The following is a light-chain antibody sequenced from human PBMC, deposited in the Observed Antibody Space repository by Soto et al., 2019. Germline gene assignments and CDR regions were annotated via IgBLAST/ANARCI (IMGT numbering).Light chain of an antibody. CDR2: GAS. V-gene: IGKV3-15*01. CDR1: QSVSSN. J-gene: IGKJ4*01. Sequence: EIVMTQSPATLSVSPGERATLSCRDSQSVSSNLAWYQQKPGQAPRLLIYGASTRATGIPARFSGSGSGTECTLTISSLQSEYFAVYYCQQYNNWPRLTFGGGTKVEIK. CDR3: QQYNNWPRLT.